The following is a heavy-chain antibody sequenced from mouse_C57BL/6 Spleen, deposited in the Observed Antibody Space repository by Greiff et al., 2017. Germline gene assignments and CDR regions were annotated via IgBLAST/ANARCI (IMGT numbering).Heavy chain of an antibody. V-gene: IGHV5-16*01. Sequence: EVKLVESEGGLVQPGRSMKLSCTASGFTFSDYYMAWVRQVPEKGLEWVANINYDGSSTYYLDSLKSRFIISRDNAKNILYLQMSSLKSEDTATYYCAREDYEGYYAMDYWGQGTSVTVSS. CDR3: AREDYEGYYAMDY. CDR1: GFTFSDYY. J-gene: IGHJ4*01. D-gene: IGHD1-1*01. CDR2: INYDGSST.